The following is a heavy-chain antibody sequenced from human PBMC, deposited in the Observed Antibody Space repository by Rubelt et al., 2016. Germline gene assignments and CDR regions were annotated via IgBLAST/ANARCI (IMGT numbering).Heavy chain of an antibody. CDR3: AIYSSSFGASLK. D-gene: IGHD6-13*01. V-gene: IGHV4-59*08. CDR2: IYYSGRT. J-gene: IGHJ4*02. Sequence: QVQLQESGPGLVKPSETLSLTCTVSGGSISSYYWSWIRQPPGKGLEWIGYIYYSGRTDYNPSLKSRVSISVDTSHKQFSLRLSSVTAADTAMYFCAIYSSSFGASLKWGQGTLVTDSS. CDR1: GGSISSYY.